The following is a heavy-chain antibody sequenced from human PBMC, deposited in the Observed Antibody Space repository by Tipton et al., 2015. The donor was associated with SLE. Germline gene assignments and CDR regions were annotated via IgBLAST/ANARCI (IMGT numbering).Heavy chain of an antibody. CDR1: GVSISSDSYY. CDR2: IYSRGST. V-gene: IGHV4-61*02. J-gene: IGHJ6*03. CDR3: AREGVRLERPSYYNYMDV. D-gene: IGHD1-1*01. Sequence: TLSLTCTVSGVSISSDSYYWSWIRQPAGKGLEWIGRIYSRGSTNYNLSLKSRVTISADTSKNQFSLSLSSVTAADAAVYYCAREGVRLERPSYYNYMDVWGEGTTVTISS.